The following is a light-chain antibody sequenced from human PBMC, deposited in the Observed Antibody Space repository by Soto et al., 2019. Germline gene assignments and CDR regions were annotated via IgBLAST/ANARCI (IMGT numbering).Light chain of an antibody. CDR3: QQRSNWLFT. Sequence: EIVLTQSPATLSLSPGERATLSCRASQSVSSYLAWYQQRPGQAPRLLIYDASNRATGIPPRFSGSRSGTDFTLTISSLEPEDCAVYYCQQRSNWLFTFGPGTKVDIK. J-gene: IGKJ3*01. CDR2: DAS. V-gene: IGKV3-11*01. CDR1: QSVSSY.